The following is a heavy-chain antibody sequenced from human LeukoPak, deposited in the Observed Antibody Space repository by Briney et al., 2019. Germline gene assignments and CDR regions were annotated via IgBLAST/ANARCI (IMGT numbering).Heavy chain of an antibody. D-gene: IGHD3-3*01. Sequence: RASVKVSCKASGYTFTSYDINGVRQATGQGLEWMGWMNPNSGNTGYAQKFQGRVTMTRNTSISTAYMELSSLRSEDTAVYYCASAIFPYGWFDPWGQGTLVTVSS. V-gene: IGHV1-8*01. J-gene: IGHJ5*02. CDR3: ASAIFPYGWFDP. CDR2: MNPNSGNT. CDR1: GYTFTSYD.